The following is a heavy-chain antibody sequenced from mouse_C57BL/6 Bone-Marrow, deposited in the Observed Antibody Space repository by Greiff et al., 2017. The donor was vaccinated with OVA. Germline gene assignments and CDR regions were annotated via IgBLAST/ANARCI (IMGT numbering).Heavy chain of an antibody. Sequence: EVKLVESGGGLVQPGGSLKLSCAASGFTFSDYYMYWVRQTPEKRLEWVAYISTGGGSTYYPETVKGRVTIARDNAKNTLYLQMSRLKSEDTAMYYCAMDYWGQKTSVSVSS. CDR3: AMDY. CDR2: ISTGGGST. CDR1: GFTFSDYY. J-gene: IGHJ4*01. V-gene: IGHV5-12*01.